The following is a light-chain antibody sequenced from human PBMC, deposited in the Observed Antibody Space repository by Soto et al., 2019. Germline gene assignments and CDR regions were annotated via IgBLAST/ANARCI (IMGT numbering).Light chain of an antibody. CDR2: GAS. CDR3: QHYRTS. J-gene: IGKJ4*01. V-gene: IGKV3-20*01. CDR1: QGVSSSY. Sequence: EIVLTQSPGTLSLSPGERATLCCRASQGVSSSYLAWYQQKPGQPPRLLIYGASSRATGIPDRFSGSGSGTDFTLTITRLEPEDFAVYYCQHYRTSFGGGTKVEIK.